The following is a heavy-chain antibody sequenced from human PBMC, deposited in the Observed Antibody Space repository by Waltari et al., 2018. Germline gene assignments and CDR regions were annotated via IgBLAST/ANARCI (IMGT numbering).Heavy chain of an antibody. J-gene: IGHJ4*02. D-gene: IGHD5-18*01. V-gene: IGHV4-38-2*01. CDR1: GYPISRGYY. CDR3: VRRWIQLPRYDY. Sequence: QVQLQESGPGLVKPSETLSLTCAVSGYPISRGYYWGWIRQPPGKGLEWIGSIYHSGSTYYNPSLKSRVTISVDTSKNQFSLKLSSVTAADTAVYYCVRRWIQLPRYDYWGQGTLVTVSS. CDR2: IYHSGST.